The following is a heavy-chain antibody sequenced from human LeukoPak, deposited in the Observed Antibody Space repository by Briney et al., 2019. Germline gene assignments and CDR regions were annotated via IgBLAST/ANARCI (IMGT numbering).Heavy chain of an antibody. CDR1: GGSFSGYY. V-gene: IGHV4-34*01. CDR2: ITHNGST. J-gene: IGHJ4*02. Sequence: SETLSLTCAVYGGSFSGYYWSWIRQPPGKGLEWIGEITHNGSTSYNPSLKGRATISVDTSKNQFSLQLSSVTAADTAVYYCRRVAHSSSWYFFDSWGQETLVTVSS. D-gene: IGHD6-13*01. CDR3: RRVAHSSSWYFFDS.